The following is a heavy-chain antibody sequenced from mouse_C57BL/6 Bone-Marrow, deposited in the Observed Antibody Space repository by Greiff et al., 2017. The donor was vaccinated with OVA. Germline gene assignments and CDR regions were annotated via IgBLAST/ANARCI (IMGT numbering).Heavy chain of an antibody. Sequence: QVQLKQPGAELVRPGSSVKLSCKASGYTFTSYWMHWVKQRPIQGLEWIGNIDPSDCETHYNQKFKDKATLTVDKSSSTAYMQLSSLTSEDSAVYYCVAGDWCAYWGQGTLVTVSA. D-gene: IGHD1-1*01. V-gene: IGHV1-52*01. CDR1: GYTFTSYW. CDR3: VAGDWCAY. J-gene: IGHJ3*01. CDR2: IDPSDCET.